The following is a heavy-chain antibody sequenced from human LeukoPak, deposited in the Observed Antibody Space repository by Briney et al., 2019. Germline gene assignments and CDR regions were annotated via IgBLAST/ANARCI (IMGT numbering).Heavy chain of an antibody. CDR2: INPSGGST. CDR1: GYTFTSYY. V-gene: IGHV1-46*01. CDR3: ARAPRSILTGYLI. J-gene: IGHJ3*02. Sequence: GASVTVSCTASGYTFTSYYMHWVRQAPGQGLEWMGIINPSGGSTSYAQKFQGRVTMTRDTSTSTVYMELSSLRSEDTAVYYCARAPRSILTGYLIWGQGTMVTVSS. D-gene: IGHD3-9*01.